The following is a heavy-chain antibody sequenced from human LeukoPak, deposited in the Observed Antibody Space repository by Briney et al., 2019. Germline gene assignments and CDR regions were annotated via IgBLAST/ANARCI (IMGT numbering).Heavy chain of an antibody. CDR3: ARVTLGATPLDY. V-gene: IGHV1-2*02. Sequence: ASVKVSCKASGYTFTCYYMHWVRQAPGQGLEWMGWINPNSGGTNYAQKFQGRVTITRDTSISTAYMELSRLRSDDTAVYYCARVTLGATPLDYWGQGTLVTVSS. CDR2: INPNSGGT. D-gene: IGHD3-16*01. CDR1: GYTFTCYY. J-gene: IGHJ4*02.